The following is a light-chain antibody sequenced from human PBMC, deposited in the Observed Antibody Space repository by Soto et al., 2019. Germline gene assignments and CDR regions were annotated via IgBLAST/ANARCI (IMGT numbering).Light chain of an antibody. CDR2: DVT. J-gene: IGLJ2*01. V-gene: IGLV2-11*01. CDR1: SSDIGAYKF. CDR3: CSYAGSFPH. Sequence: QSALTQPRSVSGSPGQSVTISCTGTSSDIGAYKFVSRYQLYPGKAPKLMIYDVTKRPSGVPDRFSGSKSGNTASLTISGLQADDEAEYYCCSYAGSFPHFGGGTRLTVL.